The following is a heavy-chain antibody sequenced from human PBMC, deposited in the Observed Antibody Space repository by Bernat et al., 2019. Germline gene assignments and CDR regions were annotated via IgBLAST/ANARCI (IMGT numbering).Heavy chain of an antibody. D-gene: IGHD3-10*01. Sequence: QVQLVESGGGVVQPGRSLRLSCAASGFTFSSYAMHWVRQAPGKGLEWVAVISYDGSNKYYADSVKGRFTISRDNSKNTLYLQMNSLRAEDTAVYYCARDYYGSGICDYWGQGTLVTVSS. CDR1: GFTFSSYA. V-gene: IGHV3-30-3*01. CDR3: ARDYYGSGICDY. CDR2: ISYDGSNK. J-gene: IGHJ4*02.